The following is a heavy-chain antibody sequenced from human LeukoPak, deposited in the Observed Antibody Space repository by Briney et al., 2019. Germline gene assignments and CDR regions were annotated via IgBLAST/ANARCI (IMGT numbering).Heavy chain of an antibody. Sequence: SETLSLTCTVSGGSISSYYWSWIRQVPGKGLEWIAYIYYIGSTDYNPSLKSRVTISVDRSKNQFSLKLSSVTAADTAVYYCARDGVRGVIKGAFDIWGQGTMVTVSS. CDR1: GGSISSYY. D-gene: IGHD3-10*01. J-gene: IGHJ3*02. V-gene: IGHV4-59*12. CDR3: ARDGVRGVIKGAFDI. CDR2: IYYIGST.